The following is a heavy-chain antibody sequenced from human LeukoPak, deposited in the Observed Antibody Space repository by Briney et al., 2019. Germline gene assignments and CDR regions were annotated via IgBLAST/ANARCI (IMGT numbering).Heavy chain of an antibody. V-gene: IGHV4-39*07. CDR3: ARTVLLWFGELLGGWFDP. D-gene: IGHD3-10*01. J-gene: IGHJ5*02. CDR1: GGSISSRGYY. Sequence: PSETLSLTCTVSGGSISSRGYYWGWIRQPPGKGLEWIGHIYYSGSTYYNPSLKSRVTISVDTSKNQFSLKLSSVTAADTAVYYCARTVLLWFGELLGGWFDPWGQGTLVTVSS. CDR2: IYYSGST.